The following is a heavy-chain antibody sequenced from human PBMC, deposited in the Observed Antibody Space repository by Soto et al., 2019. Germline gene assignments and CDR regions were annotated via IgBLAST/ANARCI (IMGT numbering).Heavy chain of an antibody. D-gene: IGHD6-19*01. V-gene: IGHV3-30-3*01. CDR2: ISYDGSNK. Sequence: QVQLVESGGGVVQPGRSLRLSCAASGFTFSSYAMHWVRQAPGKGLEWVAVISYDGSNKYYADSVKGRFTISRDNSKNTLYLQMNSLRAEDTAVYYCARDRGGEGIAVAGTLDYWGQGTLVTVSS. CDR1: GFTFSSYA. J-gene: IGHJ4*02. CDR3: ARDRGGEGIAVAGTLDY.